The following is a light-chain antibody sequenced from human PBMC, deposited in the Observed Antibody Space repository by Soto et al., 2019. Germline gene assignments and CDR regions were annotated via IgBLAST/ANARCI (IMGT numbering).Light chain of an antibody. CDR1: QGISNW. CDR2: GAS. Sequence: DIPMTQSPSSVSASVGDRVTITCRASQGISNWLAWYQQKPGKAPKLLIYGASILQSGVPSRFSGSGSVTDFTLTISSLQPEDFATYYCQQAHRFPITFGQGTRVEIK. V-gene: IGKV1-12*01. CDR3: QQAHRFPIT. J-gene: IGKJ5*01.